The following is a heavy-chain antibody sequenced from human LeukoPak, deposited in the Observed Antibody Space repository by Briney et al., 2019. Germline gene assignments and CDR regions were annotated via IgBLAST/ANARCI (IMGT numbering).Heavy chain of an antibody. V-gene: IGHV3-7*03. J-gene: IGHJ4*02. CDR3: TTSFDYYDSSGYYYYFDY. CDR1: GFTFTNYW. D-gene: IGHD3-22*01. Sequence: GGSLRLSCAAPGFTFTNYWMSWVRQAPGKGLEWVANIKQDGSEQDYMDSMKGRFTISRDNAKNSVYLQMNSLKTEDTAVYYCTTSFDYYDSSGYYYYFDYWGQGTLVTVSS. CDR2: IKQDGSEQ.